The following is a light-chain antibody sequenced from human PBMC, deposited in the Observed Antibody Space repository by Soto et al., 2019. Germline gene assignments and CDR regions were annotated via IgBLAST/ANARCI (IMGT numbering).Light chain of an antibody. CDR2: AAS. Sequence: AIRMTQSPSSLSASTGDRVTITCRASQGISSYLAWYQQKPGKAPKLLIYAASTLQSGVPSRFSGSGSGTDFTLTISCLQSEDFATYYCQQYYSYPRAFSPGTKVDIK. J-gene: IGKJ3*01. CDR3: QQYYSYPRA. V-gene: IGKV1-8*01. CDR1: QGISSY.